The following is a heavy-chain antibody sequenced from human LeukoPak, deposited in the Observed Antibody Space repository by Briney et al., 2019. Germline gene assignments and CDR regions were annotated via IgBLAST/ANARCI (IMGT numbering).Heavy chain of an antibody. J-gene: IGHJ4*02. CDR3: ARLDRETYCSSTSCYVY. V-gene: IGHV3-30*02. D-gene: IGHD2-2*01. CDR1: GFTFSSYG. CDR2: IRYDGSNK. Sequence: GGSLRLSCAASGFTFSSYGTHWVRQAPGKGLEWVAFIRYDGSNKYYADSVKGRFTISRDNSKNTLYLQMNSLRAEDTAVYYCARLDRETYCSSTSCYVYWGQGTLVTVSS.